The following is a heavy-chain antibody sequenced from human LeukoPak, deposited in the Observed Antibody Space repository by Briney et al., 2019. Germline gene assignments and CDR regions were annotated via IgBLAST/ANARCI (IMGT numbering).Heavy chain of an antibody. D-gene: IGHD3-10*01. CDR2: IYYSGST. V-gene: IGHV4-30-4*01. J-gene: IGHJ4*02. Sequence: SETLSLTCTVSGGSISSGDYYWSWIRQPPGKGREWIGYIYYSGSTYYNPSLKSRVTMSVDTSKNQFSLKMSSVTAADTAVYYCASNYGSGSYHYFDYWGQGTLVTVSS. CDR1: GGSISSGDYY. CDR3: ASNYGSGSYHYFDY.